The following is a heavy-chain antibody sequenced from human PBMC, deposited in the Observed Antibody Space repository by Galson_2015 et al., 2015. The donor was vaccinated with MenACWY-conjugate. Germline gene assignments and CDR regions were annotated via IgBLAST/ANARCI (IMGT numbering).Heavy chain of an antibody. Sequence: SLRLSCAVSGFTVSSDCMSWVRQAPGKGLEWVSVIYSGGSTYYADSVKGRFTISRDSSKNTLYFQMNSLRPEDTAVFYCARGGGGRFDYWGQGAQVTVSS. CDR2: IYSGGST. D-gene: IGHD3-16*01. J-gene: IGHJ4*02. CDR3: ARGGGGRFDY. V-gene: IGHV3-66*02. CDR1: GFTVSSDC.